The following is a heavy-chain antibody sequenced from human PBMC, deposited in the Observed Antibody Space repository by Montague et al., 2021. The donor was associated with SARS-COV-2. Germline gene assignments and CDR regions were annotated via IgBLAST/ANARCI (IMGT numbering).Heavy chain of an antibody. CDR1: GGSLSGYY. CDR2: INHSGTT. V-gene: IGHV4-34*01. D-gene: IGHD2-15*01. CDR3: TRWDPQTLTLIGLRGRSASDY. Sequence: SHSLSLTCAVYGGSLSGYYWTWIRQSPGKGLEWIAEINHSGTTNYNFNPSLRSRVTISVDTSKSQFSLKLSSVTAADTGVYYCTRWDPQTLTLIGLRGRSASDYWGQGTLVTVSS. J-gene: IGHJ4*02.